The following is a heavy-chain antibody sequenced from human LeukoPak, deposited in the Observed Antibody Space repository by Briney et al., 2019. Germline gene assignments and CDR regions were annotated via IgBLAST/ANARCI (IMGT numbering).Heavy chain of an antibody. J-gene: IGHJ5*02. CDR1: GYSISSGYY. CDR3: ARHPDGYSSSWYSSP. D-gene: IGHD6-13*01. Sequence: SETLSLTCAASGYSISSGYYWGWIRQPPGKGLEWIGSIYHSGSTYYKPSLKSRVTISVDTSKNQFSLKLSSVTAADTAVYYCARHPDGYSSSWYSSPWGQGTLVTVSS. CDR2: IYHSGST. V-gene: IGHV4-38-2*01.